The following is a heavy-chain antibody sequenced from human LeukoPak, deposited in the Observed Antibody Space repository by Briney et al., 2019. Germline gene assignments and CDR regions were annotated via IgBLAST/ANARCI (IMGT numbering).Heavy chain of an antibody. V-gene: IGHV3-21*01. J-gene: IGHJ5*02. CDR1: GFIVSDFD. CDR3: ARGNYDFANDP. D-gene: IGHD3-3*01. CDR2: LSTSGSYI. Sequence: GGSLRLSCAASGFIVSDFDMNWVRQAPGKGLEWVSYLSTSGSYIHYAESVKGRFTISRDAGNNSLYLQLDSLAVEDTAVYFCARGNYDFANDPWGQGTLVTVSS.